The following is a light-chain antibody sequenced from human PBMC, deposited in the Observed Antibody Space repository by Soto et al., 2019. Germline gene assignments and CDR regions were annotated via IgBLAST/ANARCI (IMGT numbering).Light chain of an antibody. Sequence: IRMTQSPSSLSASTGDRVTITSGASQGISSYLAWYQRKPGKAPKLQIYAASTLQSGVPSRFSGSGSGTEFTLTISRLQPDDFATYYCQQYNSYFFGQGTRLEIK. CDR1: QGISSY. J-gene: IGKJ5*01. V-gene: IGKV1-8*01. CDR2: AAS. CDR3: QQYNSYF.